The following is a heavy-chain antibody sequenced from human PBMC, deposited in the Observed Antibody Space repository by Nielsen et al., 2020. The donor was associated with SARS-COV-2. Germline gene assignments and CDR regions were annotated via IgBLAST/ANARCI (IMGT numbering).Heavy chain of an antibody. CDR2: IIPIFGTA. J-gene: IGHJ6*03. CDR3: ARDRGYGSGSYYYYYMDV. D-gene: IGHD3-10*01. Sequence: SVKVSCKVSGYTLTELSMHWVRQAPGKGLEWMGGIIPIFGTANYAQKFQGRVTITADESTSTAYMELSSLRSEDTAVYYCARDRGYGSGSYYYYYMDVWGKGTTVTVSS. V-gene: IGHV1-69*13. CDR1: GYTLTELS.